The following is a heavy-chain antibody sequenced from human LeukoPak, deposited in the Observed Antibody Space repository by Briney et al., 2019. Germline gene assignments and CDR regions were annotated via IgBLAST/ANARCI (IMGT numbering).Heavy chain of an antibody. CDR2: IYSGGRT. J-gene: IGHJ4*02. CDR3: AKGSYDSSGYLYYFDY. Sequence: GGSPRLSCAASGLTVSSNYMSWVRQAPGKGLEWVSVIYSGGRTFYADSVKGRFTISRDNSKNTLYLQMNSLRAEDTAVYYCAKGSYDSSGYLYYFDYWGQGTLVTVSS. V-gene: IGHV3-66*01. D-gene: IGHD3-22*01. CDR1: GLTVSSNY.